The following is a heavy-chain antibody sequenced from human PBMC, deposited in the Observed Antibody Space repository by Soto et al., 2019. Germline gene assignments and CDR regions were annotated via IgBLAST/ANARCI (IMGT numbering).Heavy chain of an antibody. CDR2: IYYSGST. J-gene: IGHJ5*02. CDR1: GGSISSYY. CDR3: ARAIELGYCSSTSCYSWFDP. V-gene: IGHV4-59*01. Sequence: XGTLSLTCTVSGGSISSYYWSWIRQPPGKGLEWIGYIYYSGSTNYNPSLKSRVTISVDTSKNQFSLKLSSVTAADTAVYYCARAIELGYCSSTSCYSWFDPWGQGTLVTVSS. D-gene: IGHD2-2*02.